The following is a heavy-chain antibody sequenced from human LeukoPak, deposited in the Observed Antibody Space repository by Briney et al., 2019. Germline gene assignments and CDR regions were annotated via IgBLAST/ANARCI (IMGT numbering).Heavy chain of an antibody. J-gene: IGHJ4*02. V-gene: IGHV3-30*18. CDR3: AKGIVSTSAGGFDY. D-gene: IGHD2-2*01. CDR2: ISYDGSNK. Sequence: GGSLRLSCAASGFTFSYFGMHWVRQAPGKGLDWVAVISYDGSNKYYADSVKGRFTISRDNSKNTLYLQMNSLRTEDTAVYYCAKGIVSTSAGGFDYWGQGTLVTVSS. CDR1: GFTFSYFG.